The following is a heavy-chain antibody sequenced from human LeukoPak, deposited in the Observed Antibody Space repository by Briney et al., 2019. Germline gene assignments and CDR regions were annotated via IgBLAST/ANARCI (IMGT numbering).Heavy chain of an antibody. J-gene: IGHJ3*02. CDR3: AREFWCNDNNCYLSSFDI. Sequence: ASVKVSCKASGYTFTNYAIIWVRQAPGQGLEWMAYISAYSGKTEYAQNMQGRVTLTTDTSTNTAYMELSSLRSDDTAVYYCAREFWCNDNNCYLSSFDIWGQGTVVTVSS. CDR1: GYTFTNYA. D-gene: IGHD1-20*01. V-gene: IGHV1-18*01. CDR2: ISAYSGKT.